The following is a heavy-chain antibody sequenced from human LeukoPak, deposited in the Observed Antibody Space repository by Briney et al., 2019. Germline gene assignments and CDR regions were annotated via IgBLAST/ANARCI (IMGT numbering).Heavy chain of an antibody. V-gene: IGHV4-59*01. CDR2: MYYSGST. CDR1: GGSISSYY. J-gene: IGHJ6*02. CDR3: ARSYDSRGYYYYVMDV. Sequence: PSETLSLTCTVSGGSISSYYGSWIRQPPGKGLEWIGYMYYSGSTHYNPSLKSRVTISVDTSKNQFSLKLSSVTAADTAVYYCARSYDSRGYYYYVMDVWGQGTTVTVSS. D-gene: IGHD3-22*01.